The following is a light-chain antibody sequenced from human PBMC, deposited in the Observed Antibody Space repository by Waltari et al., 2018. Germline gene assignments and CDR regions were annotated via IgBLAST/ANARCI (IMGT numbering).Light chain of an antibody. CDR1: SSNIGAGYD. Sequence: QSVLTQPPSVSGAPGQRVTISCTGSSSNIGAGYDVHWYQQLPGTAPKLLIYGNSNRPSGVPDRFSGSKSGTSASLAITGLQAEDEADYYCQSSDSSLSASRVFGGGTKLTVL. CDR2: GNS. V-gene: IGLV1-40*01. J-gene: IGLJ2*01. CDR3: QSSDSSLSASRV.